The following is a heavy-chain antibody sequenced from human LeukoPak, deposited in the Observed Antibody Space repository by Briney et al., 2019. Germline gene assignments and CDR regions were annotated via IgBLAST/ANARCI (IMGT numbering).Heavy chain of an antibody. CDR2: IYHSGST. V-gene: IGHV4-30-2*01. Sequence: SQTLSLTCAVSGGSISGGGYSWSWIRQPPGKGLEWIGYIYHSGSTYYNPSLKSRVTISVDRSKNQFSLKLSSVTAADTAVYYCARGSTMVRGVIITTPHFDYWGQGTLVTVSS. J-gene: IGHJ4*02. CDR1: GGSISGGGYS. CDR3: ARGSTMVRGVIITTPHFDY. D-gene: IGHD3-10*01.